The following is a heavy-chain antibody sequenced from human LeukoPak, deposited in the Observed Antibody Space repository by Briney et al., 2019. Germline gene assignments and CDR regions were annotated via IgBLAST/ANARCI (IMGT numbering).Heavy chain of an antibody. CDR1: GFTFSTYG. CDR3: ARAGRLRRPGAFDI. V-gene: IGHV3-20*04. D-gene: IGHD4-17*01. J-gene: IGHJ3*02. Sequence: GGSLRLSCVASGFTFSTYGMSWVRQAPGKGLEWVSGINWNGGSTGYADSVKGRFTISRDNAKNSLFLQMNSLRAEDTALYYCARAGRLRRPGAFDIWGQGTMVTVSS. CDR2: INWNGGST.